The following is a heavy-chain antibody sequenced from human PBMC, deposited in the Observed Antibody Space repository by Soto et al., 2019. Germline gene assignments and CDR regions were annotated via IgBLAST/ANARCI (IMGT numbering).Heavy chain of an antibody. CDR2: IDPSDSQT. V-gene: IGHV5-10-1*01. J-gene: IGHJ4*02. D-gene: IGHD6-19*01. Sequence: GESLKISCKGSGYSFAGYWITWVRQKPGKGLEWMGRIDPSDSQTYYSPSFRGHVTISATKSITTVFLQWSSLRASDTAMYYCAGHSSGWPYYFDYWGQGTLVTVSS. CDR1: GYSFAGYW. CDR3: AGHSSGWPYYFDY.